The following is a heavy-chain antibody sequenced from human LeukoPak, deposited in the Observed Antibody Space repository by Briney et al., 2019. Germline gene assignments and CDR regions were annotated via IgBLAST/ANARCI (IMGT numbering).Heavy chain of an antibody. Sequence: PGGSLRLSCAASGFTFSNYAMSWVRQAPGKGLEWVSAVSSDGRSTYSTDSLKGRFTISRDNSKNTLYLQMNSLRAEDTAVYYCAKWVVGATGEGYYFDYWGQGTLVTVSS. D-gene: IGHD1-26*01. J-gene: IGHJ4*02. CDR1: GFTFSNYA. CDR2: VSSDGRST. V-gene: IGHV3-23*01. CDR3: AKWVVGATGEGYYFDY.